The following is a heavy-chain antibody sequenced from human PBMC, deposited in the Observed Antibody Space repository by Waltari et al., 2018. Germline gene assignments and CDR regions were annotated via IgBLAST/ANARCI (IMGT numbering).Heavy chain of an antibody. Sequence: EVQLLESGGDLVQPGGSLRLSCEASGFSFSSYVMTWVRQAPGRGRGWVAGITAGGSSTYYADSVKGRFTISRDNSNNALYLQMNTLRAEDTAVYYCAKGLALGTYKFYFEYWGQGTLVTVSS. CDR3: AKGLALGTYKFYFEY. CDR1: GFSFSSYV. CDR2: ITAGGSST. D-gene: IGHD3-10*01. J-gene: IGHJ4*02. V-gene: IGHV3-23*03.